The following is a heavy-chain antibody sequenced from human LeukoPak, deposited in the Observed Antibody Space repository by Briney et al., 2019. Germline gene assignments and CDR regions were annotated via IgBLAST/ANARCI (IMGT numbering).Heavy chain of an antibody. D-gene: IGHD2-8*02. CDR3: ARSPAGGLTDY. CDR1: GGSISSGGYY. V-gene: IGHV4-31*03. Sequence: PSQTLSLTCTVSGGSISSGGYYWSWIRQHPGKGLEWIGYIYYSGSTYYNPSLKSRVTISVDTSKNQFSLKLSSVTAADTAVYYCARSPAGGLTDYWGQGTLSPSPQ. J-gene: IGHJ4*02. CDR2: IYYSGST.